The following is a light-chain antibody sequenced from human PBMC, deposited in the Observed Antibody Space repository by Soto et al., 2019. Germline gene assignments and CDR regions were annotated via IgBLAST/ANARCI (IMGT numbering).Light chain of an antibody. V-gene: IGKV3-20*01. CDR1: QSVSSSY. J-gene: IGKJ4*01. Sequence: EVVLTQSPGTLSLSPGERATLSCRASQSVSSSYLAWYRQKPGQAPRLLIYGASSRDTGIPDRFTGSGSGTDFTLTISRLEPEDFALYYCQQYGSSPLTFGGGTKVEIK. CDR3: QQYGSSPLT. CDR2: GAS.